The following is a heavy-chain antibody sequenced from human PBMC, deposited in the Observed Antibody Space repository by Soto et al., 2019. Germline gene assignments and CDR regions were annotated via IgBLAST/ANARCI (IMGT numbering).Heavy chain of an antibody. J-gene: IGHJ4*02. D-gene: IGHD3-10*01. V-gene: IGHV3-23*01. CDR3: AKDFGSGSYPFFRYYFDY. CDR1: GFTFSSYA. CDR2: ISGSGGST. Sequence: GGSLRLSCAASGFTFSSYAMSWVRQAPGKGLEWVSAISGSGGSTYYADSVKGRFIISRDNSKNRLYLQMNSLRAEDTAVYYCAKDFGSGSYPFFRYYFDYWGQGTLVTVSS.